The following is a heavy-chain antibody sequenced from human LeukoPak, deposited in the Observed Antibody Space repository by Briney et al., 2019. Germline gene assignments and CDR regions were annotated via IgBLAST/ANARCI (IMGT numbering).Heavy chain of an antibody. J-gene: IGHJ6*04. Sequence: PGGSLRLSCTASRFTFDGHAVHWVRHVPGKGLDWVSSLSLTQGRIAYADSARGRFTISRDNAKNSLFLQMNSLKTEDTAIYFCLKDINPGGLDVWGKGITVTVSS. D-gene: IGHD3-10*01. V-gene: IGHV3-9*01. CDR1: RFTFDGHA. CDR2: LSLTQGRI. CDR3: LKDINPGGLDV.